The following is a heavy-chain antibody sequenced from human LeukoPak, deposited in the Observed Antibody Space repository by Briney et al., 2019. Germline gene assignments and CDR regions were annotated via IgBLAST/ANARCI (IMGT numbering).Heavy chain of an antibody. J-gene: IGHJ6*03. CDR1: GFTFCTHT. CDR2: IRSSGTT. CDR3: ARTHDGDYGGYYYYMDV. D-gene: IGHD4-17*01. V-gene: IGHV3-49*03. Sequence: GSLRLSCTPSGFTFCTHTMHWFRQAPGKGLQWIGFIRSSGTTQYSASVKGRFTISRDDSKSIAYLYMNSLKTEDTAVYYCARTHDGDYGGYYYYMDVWGKGTTVTVSS.